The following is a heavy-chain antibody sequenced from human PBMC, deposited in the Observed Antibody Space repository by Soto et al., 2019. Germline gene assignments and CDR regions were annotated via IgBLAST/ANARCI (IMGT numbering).Heavy chain of an antibody. D-gene: IGHD3-22*01. Sequence: QITLKESGPTLAKPTQTLTLTCTFSGFSLSTSGVGVGWIRQPPGKALEWLALIYWDDDKRYSPSLKSRLTITKDTSKNQVVLTMTNMDPVDTATYYCAHSLIGYYYDSSGSNWFDPWGQGTLVTVSS. CDR3: AHSLIGYYYDSSGSNWFDP. CDR1: GFSLSTSGVG. CDR2: IYWDDDK. V-gene: IGHV2-5*02. J-gene: IGHJ5*02.